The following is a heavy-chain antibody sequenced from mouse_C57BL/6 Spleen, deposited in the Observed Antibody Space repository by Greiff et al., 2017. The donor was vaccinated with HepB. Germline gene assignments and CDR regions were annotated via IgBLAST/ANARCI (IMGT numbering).Heavy chain of an antibody. CDR1: GYTFTDYE. CDR2: IDPETGGT. V-gene: IGHV1-15*01. D-gene: IGHD2-5*01. J-gene: IGHJ1*03. Sequence: VQLQQSGAELVRPGASVTLSCKASGYTFTDYEMHWVKQTPVHGLEWIGAIDPETGGTAHNQKFKGKAILTADKSSSTAYMELRSLTSEDSAVYYCTRWDSKRYFDVWGTGTTVTVSS. CDR3: TRWDSKRYFDV.